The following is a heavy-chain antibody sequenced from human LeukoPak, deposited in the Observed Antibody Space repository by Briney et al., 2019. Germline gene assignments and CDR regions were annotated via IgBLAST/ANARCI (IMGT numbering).Heavy chain of an antibody. CDR3: ASTTMVRGVLKYYFDY. V-gene: IGHV3-21*01. CDR2: ISSSSSYI. D-gene: IGHD3-10*01. J-gene: IGHJ4*02. Sequence: TGGSLRLSCAASGFTFSSYIMNWVRQAPGKGLEWVSSISSSSSYIYYADSVKGRFTISRDNAKNSLYLQMNSLRAEDTAVYYCASTTMVRGVLKYYFDYWGQGTLVTVSS. CDR1: GFTFSSYI.